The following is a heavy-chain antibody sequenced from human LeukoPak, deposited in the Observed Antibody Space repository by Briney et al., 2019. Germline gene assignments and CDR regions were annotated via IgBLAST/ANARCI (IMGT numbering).Heavy chain of an antibody. Sequence: SETLSLTCAVYGGSFSGYYWSWIRQPPGKGLEWIGETNHSGSTNYNPSLKSRVTISVDTSKNQFSLKLSSVTAADTAVYYCARERYDFWSGYYGMDVWGQGTTVTVSS. CDR3: ARERYDFWSGYYGMDV. V-gene: IGHV4-34*01. CDR2: TNHSGST. J-gene: IGHJ6*02. D-gene: IGHD3-3*01. CDR1: GGSFSGYY.